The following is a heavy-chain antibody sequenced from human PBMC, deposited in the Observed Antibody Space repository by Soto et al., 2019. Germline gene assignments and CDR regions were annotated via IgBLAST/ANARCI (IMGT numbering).Heavy chain of an antibody. D-gene: IGHD1-26*01. CDR2: INPGSGYT. Sequence: QVQLVQSGAEVKKPGASLKVSCKASGYTFTSFAIHWVRQAPGQRLEWTGWINPGSGYTKYSQKFQGRVTITRDTSASTAYMELSSLRDEDTSVYSCARRVGDGQFDYWGQGTLITVSS. CDR3: ARRVGDGQFDY. J-gene: IGHJ4*02. V-gene: IGHV1-3*01. CDR1: GYTFTSFA.